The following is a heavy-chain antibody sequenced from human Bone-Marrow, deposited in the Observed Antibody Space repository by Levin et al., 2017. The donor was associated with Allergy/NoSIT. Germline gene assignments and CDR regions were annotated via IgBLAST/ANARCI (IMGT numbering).Heavy chain of an antibody. J-gene: IGHJ4*02. D-gene: IGHD6-13*01. Sequence: GESLKISCAASGFTFSSYAMSWVRQAPGKGLEWVSAISSSGGSTYYADSVKGRFTISRDNSKNTLYLQMSSLRAEDTAVYYCAKDTAEQQLVRDFDYWGQGTLVTVSS. V-gene: IGHV3-23*01. CDR1: GFTFSSYA. CDR2: ISSSGGST. CDR3: AKDTAEQQLVRDFDY.